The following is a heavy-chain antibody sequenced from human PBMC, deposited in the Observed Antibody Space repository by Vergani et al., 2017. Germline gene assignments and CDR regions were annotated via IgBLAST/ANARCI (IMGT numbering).Heavy chain of an antibody. Sequence: QMQLQESGPGLVKASETLSLTCTVSGDSIISRSYYWGWIRQPPGKGLEWIGSIYNSGNGDSSSSLKSRVTISADTSKNQFSLRLTSVTAADTAVYYCAGGEYYSGSTSHFRGRYFDVWGRGTLVTVPS. CDR2: IYNSGNG. CDR3: AGGEYYSGSTSHFRGRYFDV. CDR1: GDSIISRSYY. D-gene: IGHD3-16*01. J-gene: IGHJ2*01. V-gene: IGHV4-39*01.